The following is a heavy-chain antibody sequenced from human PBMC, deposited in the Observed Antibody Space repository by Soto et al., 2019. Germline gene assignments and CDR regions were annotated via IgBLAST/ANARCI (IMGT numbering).Heavy chain of an antibody. Sequence: SDTLSLACTVSGGSISSDYWSWIRQPPGKGLEWIGYIYYSGSTNYNPSLKSRVTISVDTSKNQFSLKLSSVTAADTAVYYCASNKAAYCSSTSCYWDYYYYDYMDVWGRGTTVTVSS. CDR1: GGSISSDY. D-gene: IGHD2-2*01. V-gene: IGHV4-59*01. CDR2: IYYSGST. J-gene: IGHJ6*03. CDR3: ASNKAAYCSSTSCYWDYYYYDYMDV.